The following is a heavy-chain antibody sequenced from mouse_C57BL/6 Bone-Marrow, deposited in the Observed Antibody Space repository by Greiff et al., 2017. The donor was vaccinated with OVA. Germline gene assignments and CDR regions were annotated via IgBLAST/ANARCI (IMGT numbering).Heavy chain of an antibody. CDR3: ARVDTTVLRYFDV. D-gene: IGHD1-1*01. Sequence: VHVKQSGPELVKPGASVKIPCKASGYTFTDYNMDWVKQSHGKSLEWIGDINPNNGGTIYNQKFKGKATLTVDKSSSTAYMELRSLTSEDTAVYYCARVDTTVLRYFDVWGTGTTVTVSS. CDR2: INPNNGGT. J-gene: IGHJ1*03. CDR1: GYTFTDYN. V-gene: IGHV1-18*01.